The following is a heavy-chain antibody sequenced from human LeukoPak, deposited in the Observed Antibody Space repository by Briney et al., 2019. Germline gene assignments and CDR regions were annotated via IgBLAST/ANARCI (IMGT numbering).Heavy chain of an antibody. CDR3: AIQGLRFPTRPPRLVDY. D-gene: IGHD6-25*01. J-gene: IGHJ4*02. CDR1: GYSISSGYY. V-gene: IGHV4-38-2*01. Sequence: PSETLSLTCAVSGYSISSGYYWGWIRQPPGKGLEWIGSIYHSGSTYYNPSLKSRVTISVDTSKNQFSLKLSSVTAADTAVYYCAIQGLRFPTRPPRLVDYWGQGTLVTVSS. CDR2: IYHSGST.